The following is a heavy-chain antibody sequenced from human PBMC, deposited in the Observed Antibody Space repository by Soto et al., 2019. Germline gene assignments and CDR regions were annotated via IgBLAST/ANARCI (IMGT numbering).Heavy chain of an antibody. CDR2: INSDGSSR. CDR3: ARSYYYYDMDV. J-gene: IGHJ6*02. CDR1: AFTFSSYW. V-gene: IGHV3-74*01. Sequence: PGGSLRLSCAASAFTFSSYWMHWVRQAPGKGLVWVSRINSDGSSRDHADSVKGRFTISRDNAKNTLYLQMSSLRVEDTAVYYCARSYYYYDMDVWGQGTTVTVSS.